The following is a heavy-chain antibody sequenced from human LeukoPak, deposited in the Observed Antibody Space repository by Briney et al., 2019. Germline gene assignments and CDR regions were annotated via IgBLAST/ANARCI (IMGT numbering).Heavy chain of an antibody. V-gene: IGHV1-18*01. J-gene: IGHJ6*02. D-gene: IGHD2-2*01. CDR3: ARDRPRDIVVVPAAKRRYYYGMDV. CDR2: ISAYNGNT. CDR1: GYTFTSYG. Sequence: ASVKVSCKASGYTFTSYGISWVRQAPGQGLEWMGWISAYNGNTNYAQKLQGRVTMTTDTSTRTAYMELRSLRSDDTAVYYCARDRPRDIVVVPAAKRRYYYGMDVWGQGTTVTVSS.